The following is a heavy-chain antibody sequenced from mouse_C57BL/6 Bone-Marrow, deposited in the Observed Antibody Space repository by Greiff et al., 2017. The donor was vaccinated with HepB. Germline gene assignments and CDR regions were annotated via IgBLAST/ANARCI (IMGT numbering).Heavy chain of an antibody. CDR2: IDPEDGDT. V-gene: IGHV14-1*01. D-gene: IGHD1-1*01. Sequence: VQLQQSGAELVRPGASVKLSCTASGFNIKDYYMHWVKQRPEQGLEWIGRIDPEDGDTEYAPKFQGKATMTADTSSNTAYLQLSSLTSEDTAVYYCTTGLDYYGSRRGYFDVWGTGTTVTVSS. J-gene: IGHJ1*03. CDR3: TTGLDYYGSRRGYFDV. CDR1: GFNIKDYY.